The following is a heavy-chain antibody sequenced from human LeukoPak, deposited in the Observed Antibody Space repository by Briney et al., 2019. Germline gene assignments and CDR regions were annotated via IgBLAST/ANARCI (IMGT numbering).Heavy chain of an antibody. D-gene: IGHD2-2*01. CDR1: GYTFTSYY. CDR2: INPSGGST. J-gene: IGHJ1*01. V-gene: IGHV1-46*01. Sequence: GASAKVSCKASGYTFTSYYMHWVRQAPGQGLEWMGIINPSGGSTSYAQKFQGRVTMTRDTSTSTVYMELSSLRSEDTAVYYCAREGVPAANSAEYFQHWGQGTLVTVSS. CDR3: AREGVPAANSAEYFQH.